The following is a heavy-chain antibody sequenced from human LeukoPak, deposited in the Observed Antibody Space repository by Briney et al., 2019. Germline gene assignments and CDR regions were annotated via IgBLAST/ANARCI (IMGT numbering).Heavy chain of an antibody. D-gene: IGHD2-2*01. Sequence: ASVKVSCKASGGTFSSYAISWVRQAPGQGLEWMGRIIPILGIANYAQKFQGRVTITADKSTSTAYMELSSLRSEDTAVYYCASGDLGYCSSTSCSNPPYYYYMDVWGKGTTVTVSS. CDR3: ASGDLGYCSSTSCSNPPYYYYMDV. CDR1: GGTFSSYA. J-gene: IGHJ6*03. CDR2: IIPILGIA. V-gene: IGHV1-69*04.